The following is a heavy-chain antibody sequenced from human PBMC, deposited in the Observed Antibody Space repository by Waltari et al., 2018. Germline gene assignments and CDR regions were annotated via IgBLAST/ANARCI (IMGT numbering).Heavy chain of an antibody. Sequence: QVQLVQSGAEVKKPGASVKVSCKASGYTFTGYYMHWVRQAPAQGLEWMGWINPNSGGTNYAQKLQGRGTMTRDTSISTAYMELSRLRSDDTAVYYCARSRIVVVPAAPVRFDPWGQGTLVTVSS. J-gene: IGHJ5*02. CDR2: INPNSGGT. CDR3: ARSRIVVVPAAPVRFDP. CDR1: GYTFTGYY. D-gene: IGHD2-2*01. V-gene: IGHV1-2*02.